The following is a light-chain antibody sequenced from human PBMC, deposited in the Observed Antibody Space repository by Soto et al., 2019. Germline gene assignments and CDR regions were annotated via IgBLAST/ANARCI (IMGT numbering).Light chain of an antibody. V-gene: IGKV1-39*01. CDR1: QNIDNL. CDR3: KQSFNSPT. Sequence: DIQMTQSPSSLSASVGDIVTLTCRASQNIDNLLNWYHHKPGKAPKLLISGTSTLESGVPPGFSGSGSGTVFTRTIISLQAEHVGIYYCKQSFNSPTFGQGPKLEIK. CDR2: GTS. J-gene: IGKJ2*01.